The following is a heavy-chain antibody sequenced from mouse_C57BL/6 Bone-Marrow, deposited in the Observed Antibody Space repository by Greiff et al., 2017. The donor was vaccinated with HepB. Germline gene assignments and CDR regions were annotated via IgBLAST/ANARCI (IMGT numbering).Heavy chain of an antibody. CDR3: ASGAWFAY. J-gene: IGHJ3*01. CDR1: GYTFTNYW. Sequence: QVQLQQSGAELVRPGTSVKMSCKASGYTFTNYWIGWAKQRPGHGLEWIGDIYPGGGYTNYNEKFKGKATMTADKSSSTAYMQCSSLTSEDSAIYYCASGAWFAYGGQGTLVTVSA. CDR2: IYPGGGYT. V-gene: IGHV1-63*01.